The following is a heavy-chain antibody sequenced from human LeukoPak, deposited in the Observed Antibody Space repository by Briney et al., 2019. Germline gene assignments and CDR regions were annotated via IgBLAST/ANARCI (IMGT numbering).Heavy chain of an antibody. CDR2: LHHTRST. V-gene: IGHV4-38-2*02. J-gene: IGHJ4*02. Sequence: SETLSLTCAVSGYSIRSGYYWAWIRQRPGKGLEWIGSLHHTRSTYYNPSLKSRVSMSVDRSNNNFSLKLSTVTASDTAVYYCARDRESSPWELLLDYWGQGILVTVSS. CDR3: ARDRESSPWELLLDY. D-gene: IGHD1-26*01. CDR1: GYSIRSGYY.